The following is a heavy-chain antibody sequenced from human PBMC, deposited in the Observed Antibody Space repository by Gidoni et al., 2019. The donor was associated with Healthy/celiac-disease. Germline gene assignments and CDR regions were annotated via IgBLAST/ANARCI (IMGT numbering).Heavy chain of an antibody. CDR1: GFTFSSYA. D-gene: IGHD3-9*01. CDR2: ISGSGGST. Sequence: EVQLLESGGGLVQPGGSLRLSCAASGFTFSSYAMSWVRQAPGKGLEWVSAISGSGGSTYYADSVKGRFTISRDNSKNTLYLQMNSLRAEDTAVYYCAKARTYYDILTGRNWFDPWGQGTLVTVSS. CDR3: AKARTYYDILTGRNWFDP. J-gene: IGHJ5*02. V-gene: IGHV3-23*01.